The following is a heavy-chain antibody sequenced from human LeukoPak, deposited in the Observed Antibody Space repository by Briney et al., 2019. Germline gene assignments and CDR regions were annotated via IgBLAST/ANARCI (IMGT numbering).Heavy chain of an antibody. V-gene: IGHV1-2*06. CDR1: GYTFTGYY. D-gene: IGHD3-3*01. J-gene: IGHJ4*02. CDR3: ARENQLTIFARRGSFDY. Sequence: ASVKVSCKASGYTFTGYYMHWVRQAPGQGLEWMGRINPNSGGTNYAQKFQGRVTMTRDTSISTAYMELSRLRSDDTAVYYCARENQLTIFARRGSFDYWGQGTLVTVSS. CDR2: INPNSGGT.